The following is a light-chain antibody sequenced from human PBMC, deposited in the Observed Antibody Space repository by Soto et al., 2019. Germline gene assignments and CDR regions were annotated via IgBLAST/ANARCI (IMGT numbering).Light chain of an antibody. J-gene: IGKJ4*01. CDR3: LQFHNLPT. V-gene: IGKV1-33*01. CDR1: QCISSY. CDR2: DAS. Sequence: DIQMPPSPSSLSASVGDRSPITCLASQCISSYLNWYQQKPGKAPKILIYDASTLETGVPSRFSGSGSGTDFTFTISSLQPDDIATYYCLQFHNLPTFGRGTKVDIK.